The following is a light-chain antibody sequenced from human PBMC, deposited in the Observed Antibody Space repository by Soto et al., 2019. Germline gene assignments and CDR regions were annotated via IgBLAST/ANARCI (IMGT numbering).Light chain of an antibody. CDR2: STS. J-gene: IGKJ2*01. V-gene: IGKV1-39*01. Sequence: DIQMTQSPSSLSASLGDRVTITCRASQGVSNFLNWYQQRPGQAPSLHIYSTSNLQRGVPSRFSGSGSGTEFSLTISTLQPEDFGTYYCQQTYSFPLYTFGQGTRLEIK. CDR3: QQTYSFPLYT. CDR1: QGVSNF.